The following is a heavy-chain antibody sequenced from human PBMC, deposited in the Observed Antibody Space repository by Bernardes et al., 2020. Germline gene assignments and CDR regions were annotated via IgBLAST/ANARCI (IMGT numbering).Heavy chain of an antibody. Sequence: ASVKVSCKASGYTFTGYYMHWVRQAPGQGLEWMGRINPNSGGTNYAQKFQGRVTISVDTSKNQFSLKLSSVNAADTAVYYCARDVLRFLEWLPRNNWFDPWGQGTLVTVSS. CDR3: ARDVLRFLEWLPRNNWFDP. V-gene: IGHV1-2*06. CDR2: INPNSGGT. D-gene: IGHD3-3*01. J-gene: IGHJ5*02. CDR1: GYTFTGYY.